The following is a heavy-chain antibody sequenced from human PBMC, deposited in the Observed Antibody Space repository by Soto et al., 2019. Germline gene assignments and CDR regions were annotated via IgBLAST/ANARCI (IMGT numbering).Heavy chain of an antibody. Sequence: LSLTCTVSGGSISNFYWSWIRQPPGKGLEWIGYIYYSGTTSYNPSLNSRVTISVDTSKNQFSLKLNSVTAADTAVYYCARESYYGSGATVVGYWGLGTLVTVSS. J-gene: IGHJ4*02. CDR3: ARESYYGSGATVVGY. CDR2: IYYSGTT. V-gene: IGHV4-59*01. CDR1: GGSISNFY. D-gene: IGHD3-10*01.